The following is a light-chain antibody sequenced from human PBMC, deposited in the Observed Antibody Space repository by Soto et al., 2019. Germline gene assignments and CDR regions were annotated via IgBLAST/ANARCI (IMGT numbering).Light chain of an antibody. J-gene: IGKJ5*01. Sequence: EFLVTPSPCTLSLSPGEGATLSCRARQSLTNSFIAWYQQKPGQAPRLLIYDTSIRASGIPDRFSGSGSGTDFTLTISRLEPEDFAVFYCQQYGTSEIIVGQGTRLEIK. V-gene: IGKV3-20*01. CDR2: DTS. CDR1: QSLTNSF. CDR3: QQYGTSEII.